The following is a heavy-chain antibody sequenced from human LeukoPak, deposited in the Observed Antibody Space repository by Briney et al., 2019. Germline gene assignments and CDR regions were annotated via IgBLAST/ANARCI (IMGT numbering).Heavy chain of an antibody. CDR2: IRGSGDST. CDR1: GFILSSYW. V-gene: IGHV3-23*01. Sequence: GGSLRLSCAASGFILSSYWMSWVRQAPGKGLEWVSGIRGSGDSTYYADSVKGRFTISRDNSKNTLYLQMNSLRAEDTAVYYCAKDRCTSSVCAYDYWGQGTLVTVSS. J-gene: IGHJ4*02. D-gene: IGHD2-8*01. CDR3: AKDRCTSSVCAYDY.